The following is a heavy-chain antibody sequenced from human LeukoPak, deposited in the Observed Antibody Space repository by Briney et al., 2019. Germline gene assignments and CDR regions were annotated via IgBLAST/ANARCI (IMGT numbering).Heavy chain of an antibody. V-gene: IGHV3-53*01. J-gene: IGHJ4*02. CDR3: TSRVVVPAAISDH. D-gene: IGHD2-2*01. CDR2: VYSGGTT. CDR1: GFTVSSKH. Sequence: GGSLRLSCAASGFTVSSKHMTWVRQAPGKGLEWVSVVYSGGTTYYADSVKGRFTISKDNSNNTLYLQMNSLRAEDTAVYYCTSRVVVPAAISDHWGQGTLVTVSS.